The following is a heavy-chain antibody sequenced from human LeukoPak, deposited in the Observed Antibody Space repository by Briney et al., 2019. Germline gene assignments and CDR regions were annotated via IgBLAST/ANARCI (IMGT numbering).Heavy chain of an antibody. CDR2: INHSGST. J-gene: IGHJ5*02. Sequence: SETLSLTCAVYGGSFSGYYWSWIRQPPGKGLEWIGEINHSGSTNYNPSLKSRVTISVDTSKNQLSLKLSSVTAADTAVYYCARSVGYCSSTSCSGNWFDPWGQGTLVTVSS. CDR1: GGSFSGYY. D-gene: IGHD2-2*01. V-gene: IGHV4-34*01. CDR3: ARSVGYCSSTSCSGNWFDP.